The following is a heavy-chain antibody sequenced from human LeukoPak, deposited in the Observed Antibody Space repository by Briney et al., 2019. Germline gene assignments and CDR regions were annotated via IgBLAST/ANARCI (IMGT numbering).Heavy chain of an antibody. CDR3: ARENTYYDFWSGYYTYWFDP. CDR2: IWYDGSNK. CDR1: GFTFSGYG. V-gene: IGHV3-33*01. J-gene: IGHJ5*02. D-gene: IGHD3-3*01. Sequence: GGSLRLSCAASGFTFSGYGMHWVRQAPGKGLEWVAVIWYDGSNKYYADSVKGRFTISRDNSKNTLYLQMNSLRAEDTAVYYCARENTYYDFWSGYYTYWFDPWGQGTLVTVSS.